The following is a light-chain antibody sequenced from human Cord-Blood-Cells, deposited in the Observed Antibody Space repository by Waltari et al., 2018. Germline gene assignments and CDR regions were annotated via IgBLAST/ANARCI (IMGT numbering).Light chain of an antibody. CDR1: SSDVGSYNL. CDR3: CSYAGSSTVV. J-gene: IGLJ2*01. V-gene: IGLV2-23*01. CDR2: EGS. Sequence: QSALTQPASVPGSPGQSITIPCTGTSSDVGSYNLVSWYQQHPGKAPKLMIYEGSKRPSGVSNRFSGSKSGNTASLTIPGLQAEDEADYYCCSYAGSSTVVFGGGTELTVL.